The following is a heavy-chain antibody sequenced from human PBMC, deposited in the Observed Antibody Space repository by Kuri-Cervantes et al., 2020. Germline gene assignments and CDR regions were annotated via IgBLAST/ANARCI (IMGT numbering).Heavy chain of an antibody. Sequence: LRLSCAVSGGSISSGGYSWSWIRQPPGKGLEWIGYIYHSGSTYYNPSLKSRVTISVDTSKNQFSLKVSSVTAADTAVYYCTKGSSSGTAHYYYGMDVWGQGTTVTVSS. CDR1: GGSISSGGYS. J-gene: IGHJ6*02. CDR3: TKGSSSGTAHYYYGMDV. V-gene: IGHV4-30-2*01. CDR2: IYHSGST. D-gene: IGHD3-10*01.